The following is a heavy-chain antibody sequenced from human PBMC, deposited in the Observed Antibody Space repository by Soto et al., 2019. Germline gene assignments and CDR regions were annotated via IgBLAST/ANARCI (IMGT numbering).Heavy chain of an antibody. J-gene: IGHJ4*02. CDR3: ARGLYGSGGYYRLPFDY. CDR2: INHSGST. D-gene: IGHD3-10*01. V-gene: IGHV4-34*01. Sequence: PSETLSLTCAVYGGSFSGYYWSWIRQPPGKGLEWIGEINHSGSTNYNPSLKSRVTISVDTSKNQFSLKLSSVTAADTAVYYCARGLYGSGGYYRLPFDYWGQGTLVTVSS. CDR1: GGSFSGYY.